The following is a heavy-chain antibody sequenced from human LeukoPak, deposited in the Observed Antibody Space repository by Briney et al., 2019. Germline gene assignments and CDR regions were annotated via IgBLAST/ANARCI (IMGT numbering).Heavy chain of an antibody. CDR2: ISSSGSTI. CDR3: ARNRHYDFWSGPGFDP. CDR1: GFTFSDYY. V-gene: IGHV3-11*01. Sequence: GGSLRLSCAASGFTFSDYYMSWVRQAPGKGLEWVSYISSSGSTIYYADSVKGRFTISRDNAKNSLYLQMNSLRAEDTAVYYCARNRHYDFWSGPGFDPWGQGTLATVSS. D-gene: IGHD3-3*01. J-gene: IGHJ5*02.